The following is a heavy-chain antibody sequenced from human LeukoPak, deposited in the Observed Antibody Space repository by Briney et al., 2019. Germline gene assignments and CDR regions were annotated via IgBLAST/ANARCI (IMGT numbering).Heavy chain of an antibody. Sequence: SETLSLTCAVYSGSFSGYYWSWIRQPPGKGLEWIGEINHSGSTNYNPSLKSRVTISVDTSKNQFSLKLSSVTAADTAVYYCAREVSYGPPSGFDPWGQGTLVTVSS. CDR1: SGSFSGYY. CDR3: AREVSYGPPSGFDP. J-gene: IGHJ5*02. D-gene: IGHD4-17*01. V-gene: IGHV4-34*01. CDR2: INHSGST.